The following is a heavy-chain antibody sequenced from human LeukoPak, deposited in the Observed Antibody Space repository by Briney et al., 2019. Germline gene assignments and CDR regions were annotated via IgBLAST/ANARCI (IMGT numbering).Heavy chain of an antibody. Sequence: PSETLSLTCTVSGGSISTHYWSWVRQPAGKGLEWIGRIYPSGSTNYSPSLKSRVTMSVDTSKNQFSLKLTSVTAADTAVYYCAREGPGGALGTYYYDSSGYNWFDPWGQGTLVTVSS. D-gene: IGHD3-22*01. J-gene: IGHJ5*02. V-gene: IGHV4-4*07. CDR3: AREGPGGALGTYYYDSSGYNWFDP. CDR2: IYPSGST. CDR1: GGSISTHY.